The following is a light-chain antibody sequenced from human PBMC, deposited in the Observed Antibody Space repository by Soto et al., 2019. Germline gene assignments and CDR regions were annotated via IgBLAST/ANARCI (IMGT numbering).Light chain of an antibody. CDR2: EVG. CDR3: KSYAGSHTYV. CDR1: KNDSGVYDF. J-gene: IGLJ1*01. Sequence: QAVLTQPPSAAGSLGQAVTISCTGTKNDSGVYDFVSWYHRDPGKAPRLIIYEVGQLPSGVPDRFSGPKSGNTASLTVSGRQAADEADYFCKSYAGSHTYVFGRGTKGTVL. V-gene: IGLV2-8*01.